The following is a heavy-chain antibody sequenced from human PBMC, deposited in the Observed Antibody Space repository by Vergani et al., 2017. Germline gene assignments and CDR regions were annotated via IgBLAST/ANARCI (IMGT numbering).Heavy chain of an antibody. CDR2: IIPIFGTA. V-gene: IGHV1-69*01. Sequence: QVQLVQSGAEVKKPGSSVKVSCKASGGTFSSYAISWVRQAPGQGLEWMGGIIPIFGTANSAQKFQGRVTITADESTSTAYMELSSLRSEDTAVYYCARGRDCSSTSCYKGGDYYYYMDVWGKGTTVTVSS. CDR3: ARGRDCSSTSCYKGGDYYYYMDV. D-gene: IGHD2-2*02. CDR1: GGTFSSYA. J-gene: IGHJ6*03.